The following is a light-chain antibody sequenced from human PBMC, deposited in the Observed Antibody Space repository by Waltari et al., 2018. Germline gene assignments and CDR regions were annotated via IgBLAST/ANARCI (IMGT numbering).Light chain of an antibody. Sequence: FVITQSPDPLAVSLGESATTNCNTSQSVLYSSNNKNYLAWYQQKPGQPPKLLIYWASTRESGVPDRFSGSGSGTDFTLTISSLQAEDVAVYYCQQYYSTPPTFGQGTKVEIK. CDR2: WAS. V-gene: IGKV4-1*01. CDR1: QSVLYSSNNKNY. CDR3: QQYYSTPPT. J-gene: IGKJ1*01.